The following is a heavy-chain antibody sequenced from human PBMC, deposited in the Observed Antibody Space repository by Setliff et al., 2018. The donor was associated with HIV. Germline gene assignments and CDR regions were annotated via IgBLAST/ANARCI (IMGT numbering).Heavy chain of an antibody. CDR2: ISASSVNT. D-gene: IGHD6-13*01. V-gene: IGHV1-18*01. CDR3: PRVPVSSYSYYLDV. CDR1: GYTFINYH. J-gene: IGHJ6*03. Sequence: ASVKVSCKASGYTFINYHITWVRQAPGQGLEWVGSISASSVNTNYTQGRVTMTTDISTSTAYMELRSLRSDDSAVYFCPRVPVSSYSYYLDVWGKGTTVTVFS.